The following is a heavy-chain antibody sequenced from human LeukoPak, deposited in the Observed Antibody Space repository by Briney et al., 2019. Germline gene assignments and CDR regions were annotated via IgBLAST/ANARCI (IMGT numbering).Heavy chain of an antibody. D-gene: IGHD6-19*01. CDR2: ISAYNGNT. Sequence: ASVKVSCKASGYTFTSYGISWVRQAPGQGLEWMGWISAYNGNTNYAQKLQGRVTMTTDTSTSTAYMELRSLRSDDTAVYYCARVSSGWYSKYFDYWGQGTLVTVSS. V-gene: IGHV1-18*01. CDR3: ARVSSGWYSKYFDY. J-gene: IGHJ4*02. CDR1: GYTFTSYG.